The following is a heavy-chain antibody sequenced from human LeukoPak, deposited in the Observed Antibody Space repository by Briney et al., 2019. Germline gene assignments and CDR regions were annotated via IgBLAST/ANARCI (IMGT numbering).Heavy chain of an antibody. Sequence: GGSLRLSCAASGFTFSSYGMHWVRQAPGKGLEWVAVISYDGSNKYYADSVKGRFTISRDNSKTTLYLQMNSLRAEDTAVYYCAKFRGDYGDYVRWFDPWGQGTLVTVSS. J-gene: IGHJ5*02. CDR3: AKFRGDYGDYVRWFDP. V-gene: IGHV3-30*18. CDR1: GFTFSSYG. CDR2: ISYDGSNK. D-gene: IGHD4-17*01.